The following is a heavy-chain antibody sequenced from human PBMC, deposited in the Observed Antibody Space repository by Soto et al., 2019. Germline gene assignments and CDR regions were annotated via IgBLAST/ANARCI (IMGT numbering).Heavy chain of an antibody. CDR3: AIHDLGYCSGGSCYSEAFDI. J-gene: IGHJ3*02. CDR2: IYNSGST. Sequence: SETLSITCAVSGGSISSGGYSWSWIRQPPGKGLEWIGYIYNSGSTYYNPSLKSRVTISVDTSKNQFSLKLSSVTAADTAVYYFAIHDLGYCSGGSCYSEAFDIWGQGTMVTVSS. D-gene: IGHD2-15*01. CDR1: GGSISSGGYS. V-gene: IGHV4-30-2*03.